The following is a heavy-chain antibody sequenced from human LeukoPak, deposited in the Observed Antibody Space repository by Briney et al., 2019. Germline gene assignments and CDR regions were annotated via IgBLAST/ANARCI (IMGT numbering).Heavy chain of an antibody. J-gene: IGHJ4*02. Sequence: GGSLRLSCVASGFTFSSYGMSWVRQAPGKGLEWVSGICASGGSTDYADSVKGRLNISRDNSKHTLYLQMNSLRAEDTAVYFCAKCPYSSGRNPVDYWGQGTLVTVSS. V-gene: IGHV3-23*01. CDR1: GFTFSSYG. CDR3: AKCPYSSGRNPVDY. CDR2: ICASGGST. D-gene: IGHD6-19*01.